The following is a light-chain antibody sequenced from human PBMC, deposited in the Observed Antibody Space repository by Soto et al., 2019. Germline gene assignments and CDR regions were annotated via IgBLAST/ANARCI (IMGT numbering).Light chain of an antibody. Sequence: QSVLTQPPSASGSPGQSVAISCTGTSSDVGGYNYVSWYQQHPGKAPKLMIYEVNNRPSGVPDRFSGSKSGNTASLTDSGLQAEDEADYYCSSYAGSSNVFGTGTKLTVL. CDR2: EVN. CDR1: SSDVGGYNY. CDR3: SSYAGSSNV. J-gene: IGLJ1*01. V-gene: IGLV2-8*01.